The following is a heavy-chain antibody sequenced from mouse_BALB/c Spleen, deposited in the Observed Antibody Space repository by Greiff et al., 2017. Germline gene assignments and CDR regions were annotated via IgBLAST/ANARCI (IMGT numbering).Heavy chain of an antibody. CDR1: GFSLTSYG. J-gene: IGHJ4*01. CDR3: ARDRGKGAMDY. Sequence: VQRVESGPGLVAPSQSLSITCTVSGFSLTSYGVHWVRQPPGKGLEWLGVIWAGGSTNYNSALMSRLSISKDNSKSQVFLKMNSLQTDDTAMYYCARDRGKGAMDYWGQGTSVTVSS. V-gene: IGHV2-9*02. CDR2: IWAGGST. D-gene: IGHD1-1*01.